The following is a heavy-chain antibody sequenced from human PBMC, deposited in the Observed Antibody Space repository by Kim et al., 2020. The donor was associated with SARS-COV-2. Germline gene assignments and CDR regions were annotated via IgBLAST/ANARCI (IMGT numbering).Heavy chain of an antibody. Sequence: SETLSLTCTVSGGSISSYYWSWIRQPPGKGLEWIGYIYYSGSTNYNPSLKSRVTISVDTSKNQFSLKLSSVTAADTAVYYCASAVAQTYSSSSLDYWGQGTLVTVSS. J-gene: IGHJ4*02. V-gene: IGHV4-59*01. CDR1: GGSISSYY. D-gene: IGHD6-6*01. CDR2: IYYSGST. CDR3: ASAVAQTYSSSSLDY.